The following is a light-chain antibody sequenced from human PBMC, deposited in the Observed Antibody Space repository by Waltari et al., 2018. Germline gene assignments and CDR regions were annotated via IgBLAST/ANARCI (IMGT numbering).Light chain of an antibody. CDR3: LQDYNYPRT. CDR2: GAS. V-gene: IGKV1-6*02. J-gene: IGKJ1*01. Sequence: AIQMTQSPSSLSASVGGRVTFTCRATQALGSELAWYQQRPGEAPKVLIYGASRLQNGVPSRFSGSGSGTYFTLTISSLQPEDFATYYCLQDYNYPRTFGQGTKVEV. CDR1: QALGSE.